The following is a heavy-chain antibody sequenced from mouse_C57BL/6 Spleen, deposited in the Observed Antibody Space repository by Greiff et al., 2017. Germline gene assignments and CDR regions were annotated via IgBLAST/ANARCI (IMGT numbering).Heavy chain of an antibody. D-gene: IGHD4-1*01. CDR3: ARDWDVSWFAY. V-gene: IGHV7-3*01. J-gene: IGHJ3*01. CDR2: ISNKANGYTT. Sequence: EVHLVESGGGLVQPGGSLSLSCAASGFTFTDYYMSWVRQPPGKALEWLGFISNKANGYTTEYSASVKGRFTISRDNSQSIIYLQMNALRAEDSATYYCARDWDVSWFAYWGQGTLVTVSA. CDR1: GFTFTDYY.